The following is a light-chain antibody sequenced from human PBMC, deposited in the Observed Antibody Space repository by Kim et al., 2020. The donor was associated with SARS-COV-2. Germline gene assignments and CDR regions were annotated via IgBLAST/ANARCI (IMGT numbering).Light chain of an antibody. V-gene: IGKV3-20*01. J-gene: IGKJ2*03. Sequence: EIVLTQSPGTLSLSPGERVTLSCRASQSVGSSYLAWFQQKPGQAPRLLIYGASSRATGIPDRFSGSGSGTDFTLTISRLEPEDFVVYYCQQYGSSPYSFGQGTKLEIK. CDR3: QQYGSSPYS. CDR1: QSVGSSY. CDR2: GAS.